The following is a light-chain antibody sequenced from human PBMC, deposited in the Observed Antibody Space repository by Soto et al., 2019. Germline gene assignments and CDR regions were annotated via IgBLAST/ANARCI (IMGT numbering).Light chain of an antibody. J-gene: IGLJ3*02. V-gene: IGLV1-44*01. CDR1: SSNVGGNT. CDR2: NNN. Sequence: QSVLTQPPSASGTPGQRVTISCSGNSSNVGGNTVNWYQQLPGTAPNLLIYNNNKRPSGVPDRFSGSKSGTSASLAISGLQSEDEADYYCAAWDASLNGWVFGGGTQLTVL. CDR3: AAWDASLNGWV.